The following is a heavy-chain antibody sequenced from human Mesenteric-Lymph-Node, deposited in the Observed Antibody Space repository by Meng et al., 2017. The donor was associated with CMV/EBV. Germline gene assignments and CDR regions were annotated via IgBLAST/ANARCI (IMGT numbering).Heavy chain of an antibody. CDR1: GFTFSNYG. CDR2: IRYDGSNK. Sequence: GGSLRLSCAASGFTFSNYGMHWVRQAPGKGLEWVTFIRYDGSNKYADSVKGRFTISRDNSKNTLYLQMNSLRAEDTAVYYCAKDRIFGVANSWFDPWGQGTLVTVSS. J-gene: IGHJ5*02. D-gene: IGHD3-3*01. V-gene: IGHV3-30*02. CDR3: AKDRIFGVANSWFDP.